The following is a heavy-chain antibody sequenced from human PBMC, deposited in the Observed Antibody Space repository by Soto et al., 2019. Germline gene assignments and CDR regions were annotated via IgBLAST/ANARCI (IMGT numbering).Heavy chain of an antibody. D-gene: IGHD6-19*01. CDR3: AKDWGIAVAAH. J-gene: IGHJ4*02. Sequence: GWSLRLSCTASGFTFSSTGMHLVRQAPGKGLEWVAVISHDGGNKYYGDSVKGRFTISRDNSKKTLYLQMNSLRADDTAVYYCAKDWGIAVAAHWGQGTLVTVSS. CDR2: ISHDGGNK. V-gene: IGHV3-30*18. CDR1: GFTFSSTG.